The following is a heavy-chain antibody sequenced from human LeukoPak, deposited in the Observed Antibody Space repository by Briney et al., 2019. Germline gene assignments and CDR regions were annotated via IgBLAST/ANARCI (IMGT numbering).Heavy chain of an antibody. Sequence: ASVKVSCKASGYTFTGYYMHWVRQAPGQGLEWMGWINPNSGGTNYAQKFQGWVTMTRDTSISTAYMELSRLRSDDTAVYYCTRDPSVDYDLLSHWFDPWGQGTLVTVSS. CDR3: TRDPSVDYDLLSHWFDP. CDR1: GYTFTGYY. D-gene: IGHD3-9*01. J-gene: IGHJ5*02. CDR2: INPNSGGT. V-gene: IGHV1-2*04.